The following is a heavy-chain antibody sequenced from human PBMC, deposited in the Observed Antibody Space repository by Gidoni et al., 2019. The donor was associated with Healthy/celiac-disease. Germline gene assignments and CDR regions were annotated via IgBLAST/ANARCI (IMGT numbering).Heavy chain of an antibody. J-gene: IGHJ3*02. CDR2: INHSGRT. CDR3: ARFRSSLERRYDAFDI. V-gene: IGHV4-34*01. CDR1: GWSFGGYY. D-gene: IGHD1-1*01. Sequence: VQLQQWGAGLLKPSETLSLTCAVYGWSFGGYYWSWNRQPPGKGLEWIGEINHSGRTNYNPSLKSRVTISVDTSKNQFSLKLSSVTAADTAVYYCARFRSSLERRYDAFDIWGQGTMVTVSS.